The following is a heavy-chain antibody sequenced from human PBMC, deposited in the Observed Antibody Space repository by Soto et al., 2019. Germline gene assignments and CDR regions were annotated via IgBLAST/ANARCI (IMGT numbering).Heavy chain of an antibody. Sequence: GGSLRLSCAASGFTFSDYYMSWVRQAPGKGLEWVANIKQDGSEKYYVDSVKGRFTISRDNAKKSLYLQMNSLRAEDTAVYYCARGLVTITYDAFDIWGQGTMVTVSS. J-gene: IGHJ3*02. CDR3: ARGLVTITYDAFDI. V-gene: IGHV3-7*01. D-gene: IGHD3-9*01. CDR1: GFTFSDYY. CDR2: IKQDGSEK.